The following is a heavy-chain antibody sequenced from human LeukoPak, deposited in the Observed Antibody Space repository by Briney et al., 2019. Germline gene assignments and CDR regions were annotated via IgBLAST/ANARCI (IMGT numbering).Heavy chain of an antibody. Sequence: GESLKISCKGSGYSFTSYWIGWVRQTPGKGLEWMGIIYPGDSDTRYSPSFQGQVTISADKSISTAYLQWSSLKASDTAMYYCARAPAGCSSGWYAGNDYWGQGTLVIVSS. V-gene: IGHV5-51*01. J-gene: IGHJ4*02. CDR3: ARAPAGCSSGWYAGNDY. D-gene: IGHD6-19*01. CDR1: GYSFTSYW. CDR2: IYPGDSDT.